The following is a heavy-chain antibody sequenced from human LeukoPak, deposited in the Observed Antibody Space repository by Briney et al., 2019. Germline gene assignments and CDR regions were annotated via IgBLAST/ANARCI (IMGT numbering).Heavy chain of an antibody. D-gene: IGHD1-14*01. CDR2: ISGSGGDT. CDR1: GFIFASYA. Sequence: GGSLRLSCAASGFIFASYAMNWVRQAPGKGLEWVSGISGSGGDTYYADSVKGRFTISRDNSKNTLYLQMNSLRAEDTAVYYCAKGGRYLYYFDYWGQGTLVTVSS. CDR3: AKGGRYLYYFDY. V-gene: IGHV3-23*01. J-gene: IGHJ4*02.